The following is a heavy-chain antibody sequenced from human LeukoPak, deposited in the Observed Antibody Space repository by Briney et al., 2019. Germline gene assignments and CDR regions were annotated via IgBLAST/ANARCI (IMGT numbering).Heavy chain of an antibody. CDR2: IYYSGST. CDR1: GGSISSSSYY. D-gene: IGHD3-10*01. CDR3: ARVIPGQGLLWFGSLYMDV. V-gene: IGHV4-39*07. Sequence: SETLSLTCNVSGGSISSSSYYWAWIRQSPGKGLEWIGSIYYSGSTSYNPSLKSRVTISVDTSKNQFSLKLTSVTAADTAVYYCARVIPGQGLLWFGSLYMDVWGKGTTVTISS. J-gene: IGHJ6*03.